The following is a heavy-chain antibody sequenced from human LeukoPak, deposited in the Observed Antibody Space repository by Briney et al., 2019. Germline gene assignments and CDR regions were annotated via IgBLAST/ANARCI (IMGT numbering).Heavy chain of an antibody. J-gene: IGHJ6*03. CDR2: INPYSGDT. Sequence: ASVKVSCKASGYTFTGYYIHWVRQAPGQGLEWMGWINPYSGDTNSAQQFQARVTMTRDTSIRTAYMELSSLRSEDTAVYYCARRSRYCSGGSCYSIVRDYYHYMDVWGKGTTVTISS. CDR1: GYTFTGYY. D-gene: IGHD2-15*01. V-gene: IGHV1-2*02. CDR3: ARRSRYCSGGSCYSIVRDYYHYMDV.